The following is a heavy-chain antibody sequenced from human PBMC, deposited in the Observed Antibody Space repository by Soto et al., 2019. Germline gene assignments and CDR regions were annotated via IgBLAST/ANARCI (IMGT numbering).Heavy chain of an antibody. Sequence: QVQLVQSGAEVKKPGASVKVSCKASGYTFTSYDINWVRQATGQGLEWMGWMNPNSGNTGYAQKFQGRVTMTRNTSISTAYMELSSLRSEDTAVYYCARVLVVAATSYWYFDLWGRGTLVTVSS. D-gene: IGHD2-15*01. CDR1: GYTFTSYD. CDR2: MNPNSGNT. J-gene: IGHJ2*01. CDR3: ARVLVVAATSYWYFDL. V-gene: IGHV1-8*01.